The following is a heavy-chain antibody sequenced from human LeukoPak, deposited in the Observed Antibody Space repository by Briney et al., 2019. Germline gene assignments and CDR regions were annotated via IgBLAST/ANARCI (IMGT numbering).Heavy chain of an antibody. J-gene: IGHJ6*02. V-gene: IGHV1-18*01. D-gene: IGHD6-13*01. CDR1: GYTFTSYG. Sequence: GASVKVSCKASGYTFTSYGISWVRQAPGQGPEWMGLISAYNGNTNYAQKRQGRVTMTTDTSTSTAYMELRSLRAEDTAVYYCARVPAAVDPTGSYYYFGMAVWGQGTTVTVSS. CDR2: ISAYNGNT. CDR3: ARVPAAVDPTGSYYYFGMAV.